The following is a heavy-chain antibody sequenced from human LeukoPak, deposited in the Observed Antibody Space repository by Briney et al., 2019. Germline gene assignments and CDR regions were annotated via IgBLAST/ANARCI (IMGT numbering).Heavy chain of an antibody. Sequence: GRSLRLSCAASGFTFSSHGMHWVRQAPGKGLERVAVIWYDGSNKYYADSVKGRFTISRDNSKNTLYLQMNSLGAEDTAVYYCARDRQWMVFDYWGQGTLVTVSS. J-gene: IGHJ4*02. CDR3: ARDRQWMVFDY. D-gene: IGHD6-19*01. CDR2: IWYDGSNK. CDR1: GFTFSSHG. V-gene: IGHV3-33*01.